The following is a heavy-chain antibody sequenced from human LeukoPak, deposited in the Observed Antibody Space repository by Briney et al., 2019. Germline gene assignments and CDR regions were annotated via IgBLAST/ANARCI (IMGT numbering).Heavy chain of an antibody. V-gene: IGHV1-69*05. CDR2: IIPIFGTA. Sequence: GASVKVSCKASGGTFSSYAISWVRQAPGQGLEWMGGIIPIFGTANYAQKFQGRVTMTRDMSTSTVYMELSSLRSEDTAVYYCAREYSSSSSALDYWGQGTLVTVSS. J-gene: IGHJ4*02. CDR3: AREYSSSSSALDY. CDR1: GGTFSSYA. D-gene: IGHD6-6*01.